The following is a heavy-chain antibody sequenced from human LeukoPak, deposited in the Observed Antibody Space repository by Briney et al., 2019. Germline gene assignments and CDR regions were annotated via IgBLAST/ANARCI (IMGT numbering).Heavy chain of an antibody. J-gene: IGHJ4*02. Sequence: SWIRQPPGKGLEWIGYIFDSGSTYYNPSLKSRVTMSLDTSKNQFSLKLSSVTAADTAVYYCARVLEWLFVFEYWGQGTLVTVSS. CDR3: ARVLEWLFVFEY. V-gene: IGHV4-30-4*08. CDR2: IFDSGST. D-gene: IGHD3-3*01.